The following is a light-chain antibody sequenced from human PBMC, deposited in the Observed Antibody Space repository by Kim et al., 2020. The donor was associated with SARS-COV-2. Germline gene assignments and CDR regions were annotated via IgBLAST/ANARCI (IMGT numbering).Light chain of an antibody. J-gene: IGLJ3*02. V-gene: IGLV1-47*01. CDR3: AAWDDSLSGRV. Sequence: GQRVTISCSGSSSNIGSNYVYWYQKRPGTAPKLLIYRNNQRPSGVPDRFSGSKSGTSASLDISGLRSEDEADYYCAAWDDSLSGRVFGGGTQLTVL. CDR1: SSNIGSNY. CDR2: RNN.